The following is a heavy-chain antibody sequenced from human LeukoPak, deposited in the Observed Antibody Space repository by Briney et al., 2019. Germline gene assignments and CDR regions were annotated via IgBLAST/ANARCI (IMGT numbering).Heavy chain of an antibody. D-gene: IGHD3-10*01. CDR2: ISYDGSNK. J-gene: IGHJ4*02. Sequence: GGSLRLSCAASGFTFSSYGMHWVRQAPGKGLEWVAVISYDGSNKYYADSVKGRFTISRDNSKNTLYLQMNSLRAEDTAVYYCAKVYGSGSHLVWYFDYWGQGTLVTVSS. CDR1: GFTFSSYG. V-gene: IGHV3-30*18. CDR3: AKVYGSGSHLVWYFDY.